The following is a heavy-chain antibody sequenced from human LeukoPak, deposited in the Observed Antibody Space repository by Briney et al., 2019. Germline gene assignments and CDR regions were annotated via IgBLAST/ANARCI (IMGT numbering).Heavy chain of an antibody. CDR1: GFTFSSYD. V-gene: IGHV3-23*01. CDR2: ISGSGGST. Sequence: GGTLRLSCAASGFTFSSYDMSWVRQAPGKGLEWVSVISGSGGSTYYADSVKGRFTISRDNSKNTLYLQMNSLRAEDTAVYYCAKVSELDWLLLSDLRGYYFDYWGQGTLVTVSS. CDR3: AKVSELDWLLLSDLRGYYFDY. J-gene: IGHJ4*02. D-gene: IGHD3-9*01.